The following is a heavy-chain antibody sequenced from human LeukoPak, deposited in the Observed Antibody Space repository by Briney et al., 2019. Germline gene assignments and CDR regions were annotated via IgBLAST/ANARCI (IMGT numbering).Heavy chain of an antibody. J-gene: IGHJ4*02. CDR1: GYTFTGYY. Sequence: GASVKVSCKASGYTFTGYYIHWVRQAPGQGLEWMGRINPNSGGTDYAPKFQGRVTMTRDTSISTAFMELSRLRSDDTAVYYCAGGPMVRGVIISWFDYWGQGTLVTVSS. CDR3: AGGPMVRGVIISWFDY. CDR2: INPNSGGT. V-gene: IGHV1-2*06. D-gene: IGHD3-10*01.